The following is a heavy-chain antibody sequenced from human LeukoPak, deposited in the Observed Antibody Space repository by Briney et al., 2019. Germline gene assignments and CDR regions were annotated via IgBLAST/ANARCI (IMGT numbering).Heavy chain of an antibody. J-gene: IGHJ4*02. D-gene: IGHD3-3*01. CDR1: GYSFTSYW. Sequence: GESLKISCKGSGYSFTSYWIGWVRQMPGKGLEWMGVIYPGDSDTRYSPSFQGQVTISADKSISTAYLQWSSLKASDTAMYYCARHGLTIFGVITAIDYWGQGALVTVSS. V-gene: IGHV5-51*01. CDR2: IYPGDSDT. CDR3: ARHGLTIFGVITAIDY.